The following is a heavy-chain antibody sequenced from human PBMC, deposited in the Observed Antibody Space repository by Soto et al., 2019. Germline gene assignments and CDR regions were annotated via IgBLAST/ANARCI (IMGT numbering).Heavy chain of an antibody. V-gene: IGHV3-7*01. CDR1: GFTFSSYW. J-gene: IGHJ4*02. Sequence: GGSLRLSCAASGFTFSSYWMSWVRQAPGKGLEWVANIKQDGSEKYYVDSVKGRFTISRDNAKNSLYLQMNSLRAEDTAVYYCARDRARGITIFGVAPPDPPLWGQGTLVTVSS. CDR3: ARDRARGITIFGVAPPDPPL. CDR2: IKQDGSEK. D-gene: IGHD3-3*01.